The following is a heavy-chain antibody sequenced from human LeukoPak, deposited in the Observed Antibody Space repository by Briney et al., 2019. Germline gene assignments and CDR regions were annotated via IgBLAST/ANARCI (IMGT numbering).Heavy chain of an antibody. Sequence: SETLSLTCTVSGGSISSYYWSWIRQPPGKGLEWIGYIYYSGSTNYNPSLKSRVTILVDTSKNQFSLKLSSVTAADTAVYYCARVPRSYYYYYYMDVWGKGATVTVSS. CDR1: GGSISSYY. CDR2: IYYSGST. J-gene: IGHJ6*03. V-gene: IGHV4-59*01. CDR3: ARVPRSYYYYYYMDV.